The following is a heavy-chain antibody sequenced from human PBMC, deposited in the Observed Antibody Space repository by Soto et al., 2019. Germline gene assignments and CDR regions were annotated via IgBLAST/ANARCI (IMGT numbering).Heavy chain of an antibody. V-gene: IGHV4-59*08. J-gene: IGHJ6*02. CDR3: ARTPLGYCSSTSCYDYYYGMDV. CDR2: IYYSGST. CDR1: GGSISSYY. Sequence: SETLSLTCTVSGGSISSYYWSWIRQPPGKGLEWIGYIYYSGSTNYNPSLKSRVTISVDTSKNQFPLKLSSVTAADTAVYYCARTPLGYCSSTSCYDYYYGMDVWGQGTTVTVSS. D-gene: IGHD2-2*01.